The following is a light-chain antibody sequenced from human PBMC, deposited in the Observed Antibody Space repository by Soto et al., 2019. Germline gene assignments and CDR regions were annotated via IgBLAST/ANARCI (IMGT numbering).Light chain of an antibody. CDR3: QQYGNSPYT. Sequence: EIVLTQSPGTLSLSPGERGTLSCRASQSVNNNQLVWYQQKPGQAPRLLIYGASSRAAGIPERFSGSGSGTDFTLTISWLEPEDFVVYYCQQYGNSPYTFGQGTRLEIK. CDR2: GAS. CDR1: QSVNNNQ. V-gene: IGKV3-20*01. J-gene: IGKJ2*01.